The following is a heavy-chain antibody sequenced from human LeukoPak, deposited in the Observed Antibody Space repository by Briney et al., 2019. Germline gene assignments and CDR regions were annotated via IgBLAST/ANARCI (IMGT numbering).Heavy chain of an antibody. D-gene: IGHD3-10*01. CDR2: IYPGDSDT. J-gene: IGHJ6*02. V-gene: IGHV5-51*01. CDR3: ARRSSASMVRGALSYGMDV. CDR1: GYSFTSYW. Sequence: GESLKISCKGSGYSFTSYWIGWVRQMPGKGLEWMGIIYPGDSDTRYSPSFQGQVTISADKSISTAYLQWSSLKASDTAMYYCARRSSASMVRGALSYGMDVWGQGTTVTVSS.